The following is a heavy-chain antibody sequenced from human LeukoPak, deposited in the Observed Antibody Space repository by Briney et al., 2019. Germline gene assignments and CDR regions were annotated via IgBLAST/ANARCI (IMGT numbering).Heavy chain of an antibody. D-gene: IGHD6-6*01. CDR3: AREYSTSSTNFDY. CDR2: IKHSGNT. CDR1: GGSLSGHY. J-gene: IGHJ4*02. V-gene: IGHV4-34*01. Sequence: SETLSLTCGVYGGSLSGHYWSWIRQPLGKGLEWIGEIKHSGNTNYNPSLKSRVTISVDTSKNQFSLTLSSVTAADTAVYYCAREYSTSSTNFDYWGQGTLVTVSS.